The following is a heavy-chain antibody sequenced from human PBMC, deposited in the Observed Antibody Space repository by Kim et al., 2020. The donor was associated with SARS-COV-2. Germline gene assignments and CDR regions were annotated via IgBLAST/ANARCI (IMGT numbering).Heavy chain of an antibody. J-gene: IGHJ6*01. CDR2: ISSSSSTI. CDR1: GFTFRSYS. D-gene: IGHD3-10*01. Sequence: GGSLRLSFAASGFTFRSYSMNGVRRGPGKWLEWVSSISSSSSTIYYADSGKGRFTIPRDNAKNLRYLQMNSLRAEDTLVYCWAMGRGGVGYYYSGLDFWG. CDR3: AMGRGGVGYYYSGLDF. V-gene: IGHV3-48*01.